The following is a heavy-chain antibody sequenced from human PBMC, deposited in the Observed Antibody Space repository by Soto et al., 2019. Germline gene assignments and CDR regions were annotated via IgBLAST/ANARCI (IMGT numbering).Heavy chain of an antibody. Sequence: ESLKISCKGSGYSFNSYWIRWVRQMPGKGLEWMGRIGPSDSYTNYSPSFQGHVTMSADKSVSTAYMELSSLGSDDTAVYYGARVRRSPYGVYVWGQGTTVTVPS. CDR3: ARVRRSPYGVYV. J-gene: IGHJ6*02. D-gene: IGHD3-16*01. V-gene: IGHV5-10-1*01. CDR2: IGPSDSYT. CDR1: GYSFNSYW.